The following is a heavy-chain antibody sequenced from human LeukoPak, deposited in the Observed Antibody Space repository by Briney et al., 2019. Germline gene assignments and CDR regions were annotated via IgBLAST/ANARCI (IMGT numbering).Heavy chain of an antibody. D-gene: IGHD2-15*01. V-gene: IGHV4-34*01. J-gene: IGHJ2*01. Sequence: SETLSLTCAVYGGSFSGSYWSWIRQPPGKGLEWIGEINHSGSTNYNPSLKSRVTISVDTSKNQFSLKLSSVTAADTAVCYCARGGRSLVAAQFDLWGRGTLVTVSS. CDR1: GGSFSGSY. CDR2: INHSGST. CDR3: ARGGRSLVAAQFDL.